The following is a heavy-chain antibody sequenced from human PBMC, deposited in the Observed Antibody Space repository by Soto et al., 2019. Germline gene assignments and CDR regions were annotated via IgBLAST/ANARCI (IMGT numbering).Heavy chain of an antibody. CDR3: TKSSGGSSSVGMDY. V-gene: IGHV3-30*04. CDR1: GFIFKNYA. Sequence: GGSLRLSCAGSGFIFKNYALNWVRQAPGKGLEWVASITRDGYNKYYADSVKGRFTIPRDNSRDTLSLQMTALTIEDSSVYYCTKSSGGSSSVGMDYWGQGTRVTVSS. J-gene: IGHJ4*02. D-gene: IGHD6-6*01. CDR2: ITRDGYNK.